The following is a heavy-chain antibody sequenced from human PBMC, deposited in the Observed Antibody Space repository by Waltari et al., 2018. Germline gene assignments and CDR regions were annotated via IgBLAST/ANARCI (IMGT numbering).Heavy chain of an antibody. CDR3: AGVGAVAPYYFDY. CDR1: GYTFTGYY. J-gene: IGHJ4*02. V-gene: IGHV1-2*02. D-gene: IGHD6-19*01. Sequence: QVQLVQSGAEVKKPGASVKVSCKASGYTFTGYYMHWVRQAPGQGLEWMGWINPNSGGTNYAQKFQGRVTMTRETSISAAYMGLSRLGSDDTAMYYCAGVGAVAPYYFDYWGQGTLVTVSS. CDR2: INPNSGGT.